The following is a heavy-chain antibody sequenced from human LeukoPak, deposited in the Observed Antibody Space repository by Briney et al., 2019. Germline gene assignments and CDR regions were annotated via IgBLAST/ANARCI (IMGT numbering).Heavy chain of an antibody. CDR1: GGSISGYY. CDR2: VHYGGST. J-gene: IGHJ4*02. Sequence: SETLSLTCTVSGGSISGYYWNWIRQPPGKGLEWIGYVHYGGSTNYNPSLKSRITISVDTSKNQFSLKVSSVTAADTAVYYCARSTDSLAQLWFGFDYWGQGTLATVSS. CDR3: ARSTDSLAQLWFGFDY. V-gene: IGHV4-59*08. D-gene: IGHD5-18*01.